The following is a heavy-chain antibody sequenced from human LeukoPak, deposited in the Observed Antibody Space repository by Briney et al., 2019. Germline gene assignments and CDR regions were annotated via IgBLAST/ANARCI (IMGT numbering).Heavy chain of an antibody. Sequence: GASVKVSCKASGYTFTGYYMHWVRQAPGQGLEWMGWINPNSGGTNYAQKFRGWVTMTRDTSISTAYMELSRLRSDDTAVYYCARAHGGYSGYEGDWFDPWGQGTLVTVSS. V-gene: IGHV1-2*04. CDR3: ARAHGGYSGYEGDWFDP. J-gene: IGHJ5*02. CDR1: GYTFTGYY. D-gene: IGHD5-12*01. CDR2: INPNSGGT.